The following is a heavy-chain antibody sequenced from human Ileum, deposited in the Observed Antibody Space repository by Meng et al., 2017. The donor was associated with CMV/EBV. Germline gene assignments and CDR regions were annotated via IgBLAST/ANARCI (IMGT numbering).Heavy chain of an antibody. J-gene: IGHJ4*02. D-gene: IGHD3-10*01. V-gene: IGHV3-20*04. CDR3: ARGAGGFDY. CDR2: INWNGGST. CDR1: GFTFDDYG. Sequence: GESLKISCAASGFTFDDYGMSWVRQAPGKGLEWVSGINWNGGSTGYADSVKGRFTISRDNAKNTLYLQMDSLRVEDTAVYYCARGAGGFDYWGQGTRVTVSS.